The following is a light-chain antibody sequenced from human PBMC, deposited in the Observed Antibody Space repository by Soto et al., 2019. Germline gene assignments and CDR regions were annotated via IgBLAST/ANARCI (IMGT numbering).Light chain of an antibody. CDR1: SSNIGAGYD. V-gene: IGLV1-40*01. CDR2: ANS. J-gene: IGLJ3*02. CDR3: QSYDSSLSGLWV. Sequence: QAVVTQPPSVSGAPGQRGTISCTGSSSNIGAGYDVHWYQQLPGTAPKLLIYANSNRPSGVPDRFSGSKSGTSASLAITGLQAVDEADYFCQSYDSSLSGLWVFGGGTKLTVL.